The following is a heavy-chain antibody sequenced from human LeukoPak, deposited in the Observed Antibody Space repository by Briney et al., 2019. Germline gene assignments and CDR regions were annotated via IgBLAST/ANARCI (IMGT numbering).Heavy chain of an antibody. J-gene: IGHJ1*01. D-gene: IGHD2-15*01. CDR2: IYASGST. CDR1: GASISSFY. CDR3: ARESPGRDKYFQH. Sequence: PSETLSLTCTVSGASISSFYWSWIRQPAGKGLEWIGRIYASGSTNYNPSLKSRVAMSVDTSKNQLSLNLSSVTAADTAVYYCARESPGRDKYFQHWGQGTLVTVSS. V-gene: IGHV4-4*07.